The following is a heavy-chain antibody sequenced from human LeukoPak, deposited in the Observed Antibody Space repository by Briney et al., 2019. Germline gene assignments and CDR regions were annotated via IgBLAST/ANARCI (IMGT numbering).Heavy chain of an antibody. CDR2: LYNSGST. CDR1: GFTFSSYA. Sequence: GSLRLSCAASGFTFSSYAMSWVRQAPGKGLEWIGYLYNSGSTNYNPSLKSRVTISGDTSKNQLSLKLRSVTAADTAVYYCARGPWRDGYNYRDSFDIWGHGTMVTVSS. J-gene: IGHJ3*02. CDR3: ARGPWRDGYNYRDSFDI. V-gene: IGHV4-59*01. D-gene: IGHD5-24*01.